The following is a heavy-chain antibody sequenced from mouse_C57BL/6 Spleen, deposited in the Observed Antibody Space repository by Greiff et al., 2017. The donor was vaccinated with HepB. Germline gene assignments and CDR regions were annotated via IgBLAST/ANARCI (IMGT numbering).Heavy chain of an antibody. J-gene: IGHJ1*03. Sequence: VQLQQSGPELVKPGASVKISCKASGYAFSSSWMNWVKQRPGKGLEWIGRIYPGDGDTNYNGKFKGKATLTADKSSSTAYMQLSSLTSEDSAVYFCAREENGNPPVWGTGTTVTVSS. CDR3: AREENGNPPV. CDR1: GYAFSSSW. V-gene: IGHV1-82*01. D-gene: IGHD2-1*01. CDR2: IYPGDGDT.